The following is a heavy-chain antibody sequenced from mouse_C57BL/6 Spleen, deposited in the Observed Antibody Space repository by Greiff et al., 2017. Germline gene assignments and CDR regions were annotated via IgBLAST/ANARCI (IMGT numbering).Heavy chain of an antibody. Sequence: QVQLQQSGAELVRPGASVKLSCKASGYTFTSYCMSWVKQRTGQGLEWIGEIYPRSGNTYYNEKFKGKATLTADKSSSTAYMELRSLTSEDSAVYLCARWFSTTVVAAGYEDVWGAGTTVNGSS. CDR2: IYPRSGNT. J-gene: IGHJ1*01. D-gene: IGHD1-1*01. V-gene: IGHV1-81*01. CDR3: ARWFSTTVVAAGYEDV. CDR1: GYTFTSYC.